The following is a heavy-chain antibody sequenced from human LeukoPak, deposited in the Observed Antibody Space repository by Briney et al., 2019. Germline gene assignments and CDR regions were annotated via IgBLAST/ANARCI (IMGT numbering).Heavy chain of an antibody. D-gene: IGHD5-12*01. Sequence: GGSLRLSCAASGFTFSSYAMSWVRQAPGKGLESVSPISGSGGSTYCADSVKGRFTISRDNSKNTLYLQMNSLRAEDTAVYYCAKGPATTGVFDIWGQGTMVTVSS. J-gene: IGHJ3*02. CDR1: GFTFSSYA. CDR3: AKGPATTGVFDI. CDR2: ISGSGGST. V-gene: IGHV3-23*01.